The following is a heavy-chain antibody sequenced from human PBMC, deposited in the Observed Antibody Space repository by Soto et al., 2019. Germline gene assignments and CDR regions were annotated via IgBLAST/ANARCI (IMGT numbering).Heavy chain of an antibody. CDR2: IYYSGST. D-gene: IGHD3-3*01. CDR1: GGSISSYY. V-gene: IGHV4-59*01. J-gene: IGHJ3*02. CDR3: ARGITPRTNDAFDI. Sequence: SETLSLTCTVSGGSISSYYWSWIRQPPGKGLEWIGYIYYSGSTNYNPSLKSRVTISVDTSRNQFSLKLSSVTAADTAVYYCARGITPRTNDAFDIWGQGTMVTVSS.